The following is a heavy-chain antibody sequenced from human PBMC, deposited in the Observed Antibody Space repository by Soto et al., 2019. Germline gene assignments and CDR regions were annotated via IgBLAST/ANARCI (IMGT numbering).Heavy chain of an antibody. CDR2: ISYDGSNK. D-gene: IGHD3-16*01. Sequence: QVQLVESGGGVVQPGRSLRLSCAASGFTFSSYGMHWVRQAPGKGLEWVAVISYDGSNKYYADSVKGRCTISRDNSKNTLYLQMNSLRAEDTAVYDCATDLGHGGRGAFDIWGQGTMVTVSS. CDR1: GFTFSSYG. V-gene: IGHV3-30*03. CDR3: ATDLGHGGRGAFDI. J-gene: IGHJ3*02.